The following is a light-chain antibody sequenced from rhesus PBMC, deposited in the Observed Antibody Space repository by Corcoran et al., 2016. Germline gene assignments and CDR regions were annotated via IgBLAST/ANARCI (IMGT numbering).Light chain of an antibody. CDR3: LQGYSTPFT. J-gene: IGKJ3*01. Sequence: DIQMTQSPSSLSASIGDRVTITCRASQGVGDYLTWFQQKPGKPPKRLIYRASSLESGVPSRFSCSGSGTDFTLTISSLQPEDFATYYCLQGYSTPFTFGPGTKLDI. V-gene: IGKV1-36*02. CDR2: RAS. CDR1: QGVGDY.